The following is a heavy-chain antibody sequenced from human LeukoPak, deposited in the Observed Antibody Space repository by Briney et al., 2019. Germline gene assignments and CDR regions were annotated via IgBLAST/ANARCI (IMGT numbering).Heavy chain of an antibody. J-gene: IGHJ4*02. CDR1: GFTFSDYY. CDR3: AKDRYLYYFDY. Sequence: TGGSLRLSCAASGFTFSDYYMSWIRQAPGKGLEWVSYISSSGNTIYFADSVKGRFTISRDNSKNTLYLQMNSLRAEDTAVYYCAKDRYLYYFDYWGQGALVTVSS. V-gene: IGHV3-11*01. D-gene: IGHD1-1*01. CDR2: ISSSGNTI.